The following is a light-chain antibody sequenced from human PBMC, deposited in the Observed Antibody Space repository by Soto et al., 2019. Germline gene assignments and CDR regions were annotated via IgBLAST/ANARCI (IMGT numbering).Light chain of an antibody. CDR2: AAS. Sequence: DTQMTQSPSSLSASVGDRVTITCRASQGITKYLNWYQQKPGKAPKLLIYAASSLQSGVPSRFSGSGYGTEFSLTISSLQPEDSAPYFCQQSNSSPLTFGGGTTVEIK. CDR1: QGITKY. J-gene: IGKJ4*01. V-gene: IGKV1-39*01. CDR3: QQSNSSPLT.